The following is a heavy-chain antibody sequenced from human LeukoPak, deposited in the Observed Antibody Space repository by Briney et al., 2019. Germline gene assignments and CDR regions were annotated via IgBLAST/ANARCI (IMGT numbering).Heavy chain of an antibody. V-gene: IGHV1-2*02. CDR1: GYTFTNYG. CDR3: ARVRIAAAGT. Sequence: GASVKVSCKAFGYTFTNYGISWVRQAPGQGLEWMGWINPNSGGTNYAQKFQGRVTMTRDTSISTAYMELSRLRSDDTAVYYCARVRIAAAGTWGQGTLVTVSS. J-gene: IGHJ4*02. D-gene: IGHD6-13*01. CDR2: INPNSGGT.